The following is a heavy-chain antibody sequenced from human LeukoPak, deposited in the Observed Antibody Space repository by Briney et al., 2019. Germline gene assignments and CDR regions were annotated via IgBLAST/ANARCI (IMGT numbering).Heavy chain of an antibody. CDR2: LRGSGGST. V-gene: IGHV3-23*01. J-gene: IGHJ4*02. Sequence: PAGSLRLPGSASGFTISSYAMSWVRQGPGKGREGVSTLRGSGGSTSYADAVKRRFTIFRDNSKNTLYLQMNSLRAEDTAVYYCAKDRVYYGSGSLPDYWGQGTLVTVSS. CDR1: GFTISSYA. D-gene: IGHD3-10*01. CDR3: AKDRVYYGSGSLPDY.